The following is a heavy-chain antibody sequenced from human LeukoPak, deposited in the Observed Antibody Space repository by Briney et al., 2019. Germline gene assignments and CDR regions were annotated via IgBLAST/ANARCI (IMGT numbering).Heavy chain of an antibody. J-gene: IGHJ4*02. Sequence: GGSLRLSCAASGFTFRSYGMHWVRQAPGKGLEWVAVIWYDGSIKFYVDSVKGRFTISRDNSKNTLYLQMNSLRTEDTAVYYCARALSYSSPIDYWGQGTLVTVSS. CDR3: ARALSYSSPIDY. D-gene: IGHD6-13*01. V-gene: IGHV3-33*01. CDR1: GFTFRSYG. CDR2: IWYDGSIK.